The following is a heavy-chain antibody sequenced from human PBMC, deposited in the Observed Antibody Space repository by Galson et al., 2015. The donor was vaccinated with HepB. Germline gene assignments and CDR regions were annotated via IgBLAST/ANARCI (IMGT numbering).Heavy chain of an antibody. D-gene: IGHD2-15*01. CDR1: GYTLTNYH. CDR2: IFAGDGNT. CDR3: ARETPDTYYFDY. V-gene: IGHV1-46*01. Sequence: SVKVSCKASGYTLTNYHFHWVRQAPGQGPEWMGKIFAGDGNTRYAERFQGRVTLTRDSSTSTIYMEVSSLRSDDTAVYYCARETPDTYYFDYWGQGTLVTVSS. J-gene: IGHJ4*02.